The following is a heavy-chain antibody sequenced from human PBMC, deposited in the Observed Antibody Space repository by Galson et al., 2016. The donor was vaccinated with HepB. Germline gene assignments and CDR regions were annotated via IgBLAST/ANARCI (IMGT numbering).Heavy chain of an antibody. Sequence: SLRLSCAASGFTFSGYGMHWVRQSPGKGLVWVSRINGDGRITNYADSVRGRFTISRDNAKNTVSMQMTSMRAEATAIYYCGRDFLWGEGADAFDIWGQRTRGTGSS. CDR2: INGDGRIT. J-gene: IGHJ3*02. CDR1: GFTFSGYG. V-gene: IGHV3-74*01. CDR3: GRDFLWGEGADAFDI. D-gene: IGHD3-16*01.